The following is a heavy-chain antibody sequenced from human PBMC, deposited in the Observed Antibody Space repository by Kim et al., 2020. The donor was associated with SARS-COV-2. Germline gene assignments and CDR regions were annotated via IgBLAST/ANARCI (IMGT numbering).Heavy chain of an antibody. Sequence: SETLSLTCTVSGGSISSYYWSWIRQPPGKGLEWIGYIYYSGSTNYNPSLKSRVTISVDTSKNQFSLKLSSVTAADTAVYYCAVDSSGYYYLFDYWGQGTLVTVSS. CDR2: IYYSGST. D-gene: IGHD3-22*01. V-gene: IGHV4-59*01. CDR3: AVDSSGYYYLFDY. J-gene: IGHJ4*02. CDR1: GGSISSYY.